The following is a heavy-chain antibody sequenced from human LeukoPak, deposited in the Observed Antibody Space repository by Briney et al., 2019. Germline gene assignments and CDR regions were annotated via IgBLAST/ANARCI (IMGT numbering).Heavy chain of an antibody. CDR2: INPSGGST. D-gene: IGHD4-23*01. CDR1: GYTFTSYY. CDR3: ASATVVNRDAFDI. J-gene: IGHJ3*02. V-gene: IGHV1-46*03. Sequence: ASVKVSCKASGYTFTSYYMHWVRQAPGQGLEWTGIINPSGGSTSYAQKFQGRVTMTRDTSTSTVYMELSSLRSEDTAVYYCASATVVNRDAFDIWGQGTMVTVSS.